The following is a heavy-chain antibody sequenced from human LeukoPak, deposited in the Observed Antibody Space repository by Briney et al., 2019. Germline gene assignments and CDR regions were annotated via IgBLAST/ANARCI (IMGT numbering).Heavy chain of an antibody. CDR2: ISGSGGST. CDR3: AKPLHVKSLGIVGADY. J-gene: IGHJ4*02. D-gene: IGHD1-26*01. CDR1: GFTFSSYG. Sequence: PGGTLRLSCADSGFTFSSYGVSWVRQAPGKRLEWVSAISGSGGSTYYADSVKGRFTISRDNSKNTLYLQMNSLRAEDTAVYYCAKPLHVKSLGIVGADYWGQGTLVTVSS. V-gene: IGHV3-23*01.